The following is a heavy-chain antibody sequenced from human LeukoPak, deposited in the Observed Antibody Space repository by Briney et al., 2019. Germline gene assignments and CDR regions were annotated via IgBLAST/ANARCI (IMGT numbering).Heavy chain of an antibody. D-gene: IGHD3-10*01. CDR2: ISGSGGST. CDR3: AKELYSYGSGCYGY. CDR1: GFTFSSYA. J-gene: IGHJ4*02. V-gene: IGHV3-23*01. Sequence: GGSLRLSCAAPGFTFSSYATSWVRQAPGKGLEWVSGISGSGGSTYHADSVKGRFTISRDNSKNTLYLQMTSLRAEDTAVYYCAKELYSYGSGCYGYWGQGTLVTVVS.